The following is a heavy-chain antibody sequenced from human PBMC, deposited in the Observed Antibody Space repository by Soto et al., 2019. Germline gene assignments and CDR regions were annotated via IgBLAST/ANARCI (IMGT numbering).Heavy chain of an antibody. CDR3: ARDIMGTNYYYYGMAV. CDR2: ISYDGSNK. CDR1: GFTFSSYG. Sequence: GGSVRFSCAASGFTFSSYGMHWVRQAPGKGLEWVAVISYDGSNKYYADSVKGRFTISRDNSKNTLYLQMNSLRAEDTAVYYYARDIMGTNYYYYGMAVWGQGTTVTVSS. V-gene: IGHV3-30*03. D-gene: IGHD2-8*01. J-gene: IGHJ6*02.